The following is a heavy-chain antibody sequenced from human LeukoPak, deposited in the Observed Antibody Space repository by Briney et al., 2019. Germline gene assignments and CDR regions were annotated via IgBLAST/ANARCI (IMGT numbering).Heavy chain of an antibody. J-gene: IGHJ4*02. D-gene: IGHD3-3*01. CDR3: ARTYYDFWSGHRYYFDY. V-gene: IGHV4-59*01. Sequence: SETLSLTCTVSGGSISSYYWSWIRQPPGKGLEGMGYIYYSGSTNYNPSLKSRVTISVDTSKNQFSLKLSSVTAADTAVYYCARTYYDFWSGHRYYFDYWGQGTLVTVSS. CDR1: GGSISSYY. CDR2: IYYSGST.